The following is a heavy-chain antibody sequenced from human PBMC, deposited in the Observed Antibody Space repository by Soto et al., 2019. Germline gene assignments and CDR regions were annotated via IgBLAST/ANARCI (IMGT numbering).Heavy chain of an antibody. J-gene: IGHJ6*02. V-gene: IGHV4-34*01. D-gene: IGHD3-3*01. CDR3: ARDYDFWSGPNGDV. CDR1: GGSFSGYY. Sequence: SETLSLTCAVYGGSFSGYYWSWIRQPPGKGLEWIGEINHSGSTNYNPSLKSLVTISVDTSKNQFSLKLSSVTAADTAVYYCARDYDFWSGPNGDVWGQGTTVTVSS. CDR2: INHSGST.